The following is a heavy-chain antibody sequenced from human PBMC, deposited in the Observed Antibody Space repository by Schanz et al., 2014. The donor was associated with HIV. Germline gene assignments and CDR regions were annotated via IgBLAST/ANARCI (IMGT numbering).Heavy chain of an antibody. CDR3: ARSNYDILRARAYYYYYGLDV. V-gene: IGHV1-18*01. CDR1: GYAFTSYG. D-gene: IGHD3-9*01. J-gene: IGHJ6*02. Sequence: QVQLLQSGAELKKPGASVRVSCKTSGYAFTSYGITWVRQAPGQGLDWMGWISPYNGDRNYGRNFQNRITLTTDTSTTTAAMELRSLRSDDTAVYFCARSNYDILRARAYYYYYGLDVWGQGTTVTVSS. CDR2: ISPYNGDR.